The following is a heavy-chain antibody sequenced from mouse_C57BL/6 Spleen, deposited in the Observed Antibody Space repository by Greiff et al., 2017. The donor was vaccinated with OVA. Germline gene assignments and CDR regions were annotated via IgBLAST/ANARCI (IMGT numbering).Heavy chain of an antibody. Sequence: QVHVKQSGPELVKPGASVKISCKASGYSFTSYYIHWVKQRPGQGLEWIGWIYPGSGNTKYNEKFKGKATLTADTSSSTAYMQLSSLTSEDSAVYYCARRWDEGYFDVWGTGTTVTVSS. CDR1: GYSFTSYY. CDR2: IYPGSGNT. D-gene: IGHD4-1*01. CDR3: ARRWDEGYFDV. J-gene: IGHJ1*03. V-gene: IGHV1-66*01.